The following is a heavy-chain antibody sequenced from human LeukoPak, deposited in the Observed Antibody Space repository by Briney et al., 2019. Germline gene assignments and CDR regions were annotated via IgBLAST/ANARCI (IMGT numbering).Heavy chain of an antibody. CDR1: GGSISSGGYY. CDR2: IYHSGST. D-gene: IGHD3-16*01. V-gene: IGHV4-30-2*02. Sequence: SQTLSLTCTVSGGSISSGGYYWSWIRQPPGKGLEWIGYIYHSGSTYYNPSLKSRVTISVDTPKNQFSLKLSSVTAADTALYYCVKIKGGGASFEYWGQGTLVTVSS. J-gene: IGHJ4*02. CDR3: VKIKGGGASFEY.